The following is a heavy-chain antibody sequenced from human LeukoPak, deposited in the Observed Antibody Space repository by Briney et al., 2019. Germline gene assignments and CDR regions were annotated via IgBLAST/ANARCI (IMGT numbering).Heavy chain of an antibody. CDR1: GFTFSSYA. CDR3: AKERWELLDYFDY. CDR2: ISGSGGST. J-gene: IGHJ4*02. V-gene: IGHV3-23*01. Sequence: GGSLRLSCAAPGFTFSSYAMSWVRQAPGKGLEWASAISGSGGSTYYADSVKGRFTISRDNSKNTLYLQMNSLRAEDTAVYYCAKERWELLDYFDYWGQGTLVTVSS. D-gene: IGHD1-26*01.